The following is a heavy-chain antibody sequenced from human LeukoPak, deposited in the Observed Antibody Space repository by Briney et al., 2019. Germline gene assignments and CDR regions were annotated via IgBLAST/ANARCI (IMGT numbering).Heavy chain of an antibody. V-gene: IGHV4-59*12. Sequence: PSETLSLTCTVSGGSISSYYWSWIRQAPGKGLEWIGYIYYSGSTNYNPSLQSRVTISVDTSKNQFSLKLSSVTAADTAVYYCAREIEALDYYDSSGSALRWCDPWGQGTLVTVSS. D-gene: IGHD3-22*01. J-gene: IGHJ5*02. CDR1: GGSISSYY. CDR3: AREIEALDYYDSSGSALRWCDP. CDR2: IYYSGST.